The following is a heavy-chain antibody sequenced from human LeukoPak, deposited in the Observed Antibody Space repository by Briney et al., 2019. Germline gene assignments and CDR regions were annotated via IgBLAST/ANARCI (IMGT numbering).Heavy chain of an antibody. CDR3: ARGLEALRWFGEYTSSFDP. J-gene: IGHJ5*02. D-gene: IGHD3-10*01. CDR2: IYYSGST. CDR1: GGSISSHY. Sequence: KPSETLSLTCTVSGGSISSHYWSWIRQPPGKGLEWIGYIYYSGSTNYNPSLKSRVTISVDTSKNQFSLKLSSVTAADTAVYYCARGLEALRWFGEYTSSFDPWGQGTLVTVSS. V-gene: IGHV4-59*11.